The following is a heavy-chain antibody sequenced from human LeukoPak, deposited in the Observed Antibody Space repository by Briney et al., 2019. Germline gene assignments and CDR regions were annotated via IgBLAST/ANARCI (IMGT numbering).Heavy chain of an antibody. J-gene: IGHJ6*02. Sequence: ASVKVSCKASGYTFTSYDISWVRQATGQGLEWMGWMNPNSGNTGYAQKFQGRVTMTRNTSISTAYMELSSLRSEDTAVYYCARSPPKSPNSRSSDVWGQGTTVTVSS. CDR3: ARSPPKSPNSRSSDV. V-gene: IGHV1-8*01. CDR2: MNPNSGNT. D-gene: IGHD3-10*01. CDR1: GYTFTSYD.